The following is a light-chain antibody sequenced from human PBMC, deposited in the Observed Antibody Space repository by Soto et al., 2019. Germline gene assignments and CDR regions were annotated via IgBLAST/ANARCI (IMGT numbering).Light chain of an antibody. J-gene: IGKJ1*01. CDR3: QHYNSYSEP. CDR2: KAS. Sequence: DIKMTQSPSTLSASVGDRVTINYRASQSISRWVAWYQQKSGKAPKLLIYKASTLKSGVPSRFSGSGSGTEFTLTISSLQPDDFATYYCQHYNSYSEPFGQGTKVDI. V-gene: IGKV1-5*03. CDR1: QSISRW.